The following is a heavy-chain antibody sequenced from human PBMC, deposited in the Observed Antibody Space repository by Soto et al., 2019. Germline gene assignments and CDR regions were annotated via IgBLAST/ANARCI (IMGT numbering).Heavy chain of an antibody. Sequence: PSETLSLTCAVYVGSFSCHSWTWIRQSPGKGLEWIGDINHSGRVNYSPSLKSRVTISLDTSKNQFSLTLSAVTAADTAMYYCSTRAYDTNGYYRFDPWGQGTLVTVSS. CDR1: VGSFSCHS. D-gene: IGHD3-22*01. J-gene: IGHJ5*01. CDR3: STRAYDTNGYYRFDP. V-gene: IGHV4-34*01. CDR2: INHSGRV.